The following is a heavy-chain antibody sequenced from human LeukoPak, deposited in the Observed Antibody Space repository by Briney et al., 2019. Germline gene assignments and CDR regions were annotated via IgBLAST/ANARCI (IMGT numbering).Heavy chain of an antibody. CDR3: ASMAYCSRTTCPADY. CDR2: IYYSGST. Sequence: PSETLSLTCTVSGGSMSSSSYYWAWMRQPPGKGLEWIGSIYYSGSTHYNPSLKSRVTISVDTSKNQFSLKLSSVTAADTAVYYCASMAYCSRTTCPADYWGQGTLVTVSS. V-gene: IGHV4-39*07. D-gene: IGHD2-2*01. CDR1: GGSMSSSSYY. J-gene: IGHJ4*02.